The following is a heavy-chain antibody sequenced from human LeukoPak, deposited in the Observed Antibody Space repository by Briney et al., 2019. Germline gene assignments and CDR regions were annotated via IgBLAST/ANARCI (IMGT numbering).Heavy chain of an antibody. V-gene: IGHV3-74*01. D-gene: IGHD2-2*01. CDR2: IEGGGTST. CDR1: GFTFSLYW. CDR3: AKERDESRYCSSTNCYPFDY. J-gene: IGHJ4*02. Sequence: GGSLRLSCAASGFTFSLYWMHWVRQAPGEGLVWVSRIEGGGTSTNYADFVKGRFTISSDNAKNTVYLQMNSLRAEDTAVYYCAKERDESRYCSSTNCYPFDYWGQGTLVAVSS.